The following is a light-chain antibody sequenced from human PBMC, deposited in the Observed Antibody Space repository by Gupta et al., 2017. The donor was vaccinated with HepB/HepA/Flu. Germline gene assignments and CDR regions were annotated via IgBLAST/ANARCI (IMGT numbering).Light chain of an antibody. V-gene: IGKV3-20*01. CDR3: QQYGSASLT. CDR2: GAS. J-gene: IGKJ5*01. Sequence: EVVLTQSPDTLASSPGERATLSCRASQNVKNNYLAWYQQKPGQAPRLLIYGASTRATDIPNRFSGSGSGTDFTLTISGLETEDFAVYFCQQYGSASLTFGQGTRLEIK. CDR1: QNVKNNY.